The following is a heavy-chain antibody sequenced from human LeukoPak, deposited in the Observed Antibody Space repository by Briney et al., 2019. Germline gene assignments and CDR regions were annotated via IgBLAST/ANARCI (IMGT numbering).Heavy chain of an antibody. V-gene: IGHV3-23*01. CDR3: ANPPRRKWELPRENWFDP. CDR1: GFTFSSYA. CDR2: ISGSGGST. Sequence: PGGSLRLSCAASGFTFSSYAMSWVRQAPGKGLEWVSAISGSGGSTYYADSVKGRFTISRDNSKNTLYLQMNSLRAEDTAVYYCANPPRRKWELPRENWFDPWGQGTLVTVSS. J-gene: IGHJ5*02. D-gene: IGHD1-26*01.